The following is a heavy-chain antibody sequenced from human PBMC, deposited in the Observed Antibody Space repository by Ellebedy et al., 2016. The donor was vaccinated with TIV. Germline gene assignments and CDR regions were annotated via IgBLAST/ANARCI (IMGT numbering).Heavy chain of an antibody. J-gene: IGHJ4*02. CDR1: GLTLSSYW. D-gene: IGHD6-6*01. CDR3: AIDAYSRSLY. V-gene: IGHV3-7*01. CDR2: IKKDGSEK. Sequence: GGSLRLXCAASGLTLSSYWMGWVRQAPGKGLEWVAIIKKDGSEKNYVDSVKGRFTISRDNAKNSLYLQMNSLRDEDTAVYYCAIDAYSRSLYWGQGTLVTVSS.